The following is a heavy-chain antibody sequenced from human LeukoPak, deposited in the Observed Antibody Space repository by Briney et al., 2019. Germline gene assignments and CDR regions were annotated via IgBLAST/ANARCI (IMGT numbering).Heavy chain of an antibody. Sequence: GGSLRLSCAASGFTFSSFDMTWVRQAPGKGLEWVSTISVSATNTYYADSVKGRFTISRDNSKNTLYLQMNSLRADDTAVYYCATITSMRVVLISWGQGTLVTVSS. CDR3: ATITSMRVVLIS. CDR1: GFTFSSFD. D-gene: IGHD3-22*01. CDR2: ISVSATNT. J-gene: IGHJ1*01. V-gene: IGHV3-23*01.